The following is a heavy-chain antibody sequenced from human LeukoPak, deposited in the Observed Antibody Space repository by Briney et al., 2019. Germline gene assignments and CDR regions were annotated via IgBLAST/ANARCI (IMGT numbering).Heavy chain of an antibody. CDR2: IYYSGST. CDR1: GGSISSYV. Sequence: TSETVSLTCTVSGGSISSYVWSWIRQPPGKGLEWIGYIYYSGSTNYNSSLKSRVTISVDTSKNQFSLKLSSVTAADTAVYYCARPIAAADTDAFDIWGQGTMVTVSS. J-gene: IGHJ3*02. V-gene: IGHV4-59*08. CDR3: ARPIAAADTDAFDI. D-gene: IGHD6-13*01.